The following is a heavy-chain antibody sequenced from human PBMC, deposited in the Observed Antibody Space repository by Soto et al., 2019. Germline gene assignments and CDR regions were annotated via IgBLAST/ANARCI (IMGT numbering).Heavy chain of an antibody. J-gene: IGHJ3*02. CDR2: INPSGGST. Sequence: ASVKVSCKASGYTFTSYYMHWVRQAPGQGLEWMGIINPSGGSTSYAQKFQGRVTMTRDTSTSTVYMELSSLRSEDTAVYYCARDAERWLQFIAAMSRLSAFDIWGQGTMVTVSS. D-gene: IGHD5-12*01. V-gene: IGHV1-46*01. CDR1: GYTFTSYY. CDR3: ARDAERWLQFIAAMSRLSAFDI.